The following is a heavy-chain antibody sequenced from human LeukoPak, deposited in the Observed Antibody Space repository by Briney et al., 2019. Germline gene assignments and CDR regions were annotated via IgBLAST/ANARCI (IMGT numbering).Heavy chain of an antibody. V-gene: IGHV1-8*01. D-gene: IGHD3-10*01. Sequence: RASVKVSCKASGYTFTSYDINRVRQATGQGLEWMGWMNPNSGNTGYAQKFQGRVTMTRNTSISTAYMELSSLRSEDTAVYYCARVSIYYGSGDYYYGMDVWGQGTTVTVSS. J-gene: IGHJ6*02. CDR2: MNPNSGNT. CDR1: GYTFTSYD. CDR3: ARVSIYYGSGDYYYGMDV.